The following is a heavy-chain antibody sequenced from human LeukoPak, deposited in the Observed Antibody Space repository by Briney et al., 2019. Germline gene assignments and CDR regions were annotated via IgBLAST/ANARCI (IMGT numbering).Heavy chain of an antibody. J-gene: IGHJ5*02. CDR1: GFTVSSNY. D-gene: IGHD3-22*01. Sequence: GGSLRLSCAASGFTVSSNYMSWVRQAPGKGLEWVSVIYSGGSTYYADSVKGRFTLSRDNSNRTLFLEMSSLRVEDTAVYYCAREGTYYDSSGYYVSWGQGTLVTVSA. V-gene: IGHV3-53*01. CDR3: AREGTYYDSSGYYVS. CDR2: IYSGGST.